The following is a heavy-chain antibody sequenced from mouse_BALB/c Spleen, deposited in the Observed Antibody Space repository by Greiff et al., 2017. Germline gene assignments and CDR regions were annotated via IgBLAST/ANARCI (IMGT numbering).Heavy chain of an antibody. CDR3: ARGYYGSQYYFDY. D-gene: IGHD1-1*01. V-gene: IGHV5-6-3*01. CDR2: INSNGGST. J-gene: IGHJ2*01. CDR1: GFTFSSYG. Sequence: EVQLQESGGGLVQPGGSLKLSCAASGFTFSSYGMSWVRQTPDKRLELVATINSNGGSTYYPDSVKGRFTISRDNAKNTLYLQMSSLKSEDTAMYYCARGYYGSQYYFDYWGQGTTLTVSS.